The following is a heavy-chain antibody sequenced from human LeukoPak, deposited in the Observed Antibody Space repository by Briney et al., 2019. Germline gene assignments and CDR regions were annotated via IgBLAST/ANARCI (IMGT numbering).Heavy chain of an antibody. Sequence: SETLSLTCTVSGGSISRYYWSWIRQPPGKGLEWIGYIYYSGSTNYNPSLKSRVTISVDPSKNHFSLNLSSVTAADTAVYYCARHYDSSGYYFDYWGQGTLVTVSS. D-gene: IGHD3-22*01. CDR1: GGSISRYY. CDR3: ARHYDSSGYYFDY. J-gene: IGHJ4*02. V-gene: IGHV4-59*08. CDR2: IYYSGST.